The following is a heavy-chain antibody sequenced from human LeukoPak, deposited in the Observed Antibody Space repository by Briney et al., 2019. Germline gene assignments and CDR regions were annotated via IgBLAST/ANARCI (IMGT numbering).Heavy chain of an antibody. CDR1: GYTFTSYA. J-gene: IGHJ4*02. CDR2: INAGNGNT. D-gene: IGHD3-22*01. Sequence: ASVKVSCKASGYTFTSYAMHWVRQAPGQRLEWMGWINAGNGNTKYSQKFQGRVTITRDTSASTAYMELSSLRSEDTAVYYCARAGTGGYDSSGYYYAPGGALDYWGQGTLVTVSS. V-gene: IGHV1-3*01. CDR3: ARAGTGGYDSSGYYYAPGGALDY.